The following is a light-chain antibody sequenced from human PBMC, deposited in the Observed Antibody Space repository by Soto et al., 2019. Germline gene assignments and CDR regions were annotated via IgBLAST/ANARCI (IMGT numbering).Light chain of an antibody. V-gene: IGLV2-14*01. J-gene: IGLJ1*01. CDR2: EVS. CDR3: SSYTSSSIDYV. CDR1: SSDVGGYNY. Sequence: QSALTQPASGSGAPGQSITISCTGTSSDVGGYNYVSWYQQHPGKAPKLMIYEVSNRHSGVSNRFSGSKSGNTASLTISGLQAEDEAEYYSSSYTSSSIDYVFGTGTKLTVL.